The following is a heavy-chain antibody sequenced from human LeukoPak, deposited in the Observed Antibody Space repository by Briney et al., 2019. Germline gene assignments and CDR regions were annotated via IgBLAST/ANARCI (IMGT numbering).Heavy chain of an antibody. CDR2: INPSGGST. CDR1: GYTFTSYY. CDR3: ARFNWNYVNFDP. D-gene: IGHD1-7*01. V-gene: IGHV1-46*01. Sequence: ASVKVSCKASGYTFTSYYMHWVRQAPGQGLEWMGIINPSGGSTSYAQKFQGRVTMTRDTSPSTVNMELSSLRSEDTAVYYCARFNWNYVNFDPWGQGTLVTVSS. J-gene: IGHJ5*02.